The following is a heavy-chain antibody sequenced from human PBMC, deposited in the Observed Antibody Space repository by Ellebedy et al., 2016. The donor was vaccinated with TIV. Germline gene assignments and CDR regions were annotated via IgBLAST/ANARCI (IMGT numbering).Heavy chain of an antibody. D-gene: IGHD5-24*01. V-gene: IGHV3-23*01. J-gene: IGHJ4*02. Sequence: GGSLRLXXAASGFTFSDYALTWVRQTPGKGLEWVSTLSGSGGSTYYADSVKGRFTISRDISKNTLYLQLKSLRAEDTALYYCAKEGEWLAGEDVFDSWGQGALVTVSS. CDR2: LSGSGGST. CDR3: AKEGEWLAGEDVFDS. CDR1: GFTFSDYA.